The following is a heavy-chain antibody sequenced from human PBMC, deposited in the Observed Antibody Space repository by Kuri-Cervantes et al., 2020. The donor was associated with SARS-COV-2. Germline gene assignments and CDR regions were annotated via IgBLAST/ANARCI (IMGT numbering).Heavy chain of an antibody. D-gene: IGHD1-7*01. Sequence: DINWVRQAPGQGLEWVGWVNPDNGRAGFAEKFQGRVTISSDTSMNTVYLDLYSLRSGDTAVYYCARGVRGNWDSQHNYYYYMDVWGKGTTVTVSS. CDR3: ARGVRGNWDSQHNYYYYMDV. J-gene: IGHJ6*03. CDR1: D. CDR2: VNPDNGRA. V-gene: IGHV1-8*01.